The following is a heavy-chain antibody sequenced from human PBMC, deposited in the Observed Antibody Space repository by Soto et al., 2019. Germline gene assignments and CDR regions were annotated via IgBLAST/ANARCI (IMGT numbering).Heavy chain of an antibody. Sequence: QLQLQESGPGLVKPSETLSLTCTVSGGSISSSSYYWGWIRQPPGKGLEWIATIYYLGSTYYKPSLKSRVTMSVDTSKNQFSLKLSSVTAADTAVYFCARLRYFYDSGAYYYFDSWGQGNLVTVSS. CDR2: IYYLGST. CDR1: GGSISSSSYY. J-gene: IGHJ4*02. CDR3: ARLRYFYDSGAYYYFDS. D-gene: IGHD3-22*01. V-gene: IGHV4-39*01.